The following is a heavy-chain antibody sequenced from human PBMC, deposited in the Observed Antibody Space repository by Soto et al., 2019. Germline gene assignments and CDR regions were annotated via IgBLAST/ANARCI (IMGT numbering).Heavy chain of an antibody. Sequence: GGSLRLSCAASGITATNGHMSWVRQAPGKGLEWVSVIFSDDNTYYADSVKGRFTISRDNAKNSLYLQMNSLRAEDTAVYYCARDRGYYDSSGYFDYWGQGTLVTVSS. CDR2: IFSDDNT. D-gene: IGHD3-22*01. CDR1: GITATNGH. J-gene: IGHJ4*02. CDR3: ARDRGYYDSSGYFDY. V-gene: IGHV3-53*01.